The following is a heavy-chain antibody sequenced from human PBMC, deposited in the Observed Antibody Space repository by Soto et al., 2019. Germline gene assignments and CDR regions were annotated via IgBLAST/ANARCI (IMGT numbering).Heavy chain of an antibody. D-gene: IGHD4-4*01. J-gene: IGHJ4*02. Sequence: EVQLLESGGGLVQPGGPLRLSCAASGFTFTNYAMTWVRQAPGKGLEWGSISSGSGSGGSTNYADSVKGRFTISRDNSKNTLYLQMNSLRVEDTAVYYCAKDRDDYRNYVVDYWGQGTLVTVSS. V-gene: IGHV3-23*01. CDR3: AKDRDDYRNYVVDY. CDR2: SSGSGSGGST. CDR1: GFTFTNYA.